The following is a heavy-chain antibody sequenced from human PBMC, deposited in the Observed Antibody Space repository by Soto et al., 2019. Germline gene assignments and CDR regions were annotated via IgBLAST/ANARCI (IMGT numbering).Heavy chain of an antibody. CDR2: MNPNSGNT. CDR3: ASGYSNKPQTGWFDP. D-gene: IGHD4-4*01. Sequence: ASVKVSCKASGYTFTSYDINWVRQATGQGFEWMGWMNPNSGNTGYAQKFQGRVTMTRDNSKNTLYLQMNSLRAEDTAVYYCASGYSNKPQTGWFDPWGQGTLVTVSS. J-gene: IGHJ5*02. CDR1: GYTFTSYD. V-gene: IGHV1-8*01.